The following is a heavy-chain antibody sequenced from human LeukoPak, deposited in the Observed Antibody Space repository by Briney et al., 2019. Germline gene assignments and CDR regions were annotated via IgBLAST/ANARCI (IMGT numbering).Heavy chain of an antibody. CDR3: ARAYYYGSGSYYFYYYYGMDV. CDR2: IYYSGST. V-gene: IGHV4-59*08. CDR1: GGSVSSHF. D-gene: IGHD3-10*01. J-gene: IGHJ6*02. Sequence: PSETLSLTCTVSGGSVSSHFWSWIRQPPGMGLEWIGYIYYSGSTKYNPSLESRVTISVDTSKNQFSLRLSSVTAADTAVYYYARAYYYGSGSYYFYYYYGMDVWGQGTTVTVSS.